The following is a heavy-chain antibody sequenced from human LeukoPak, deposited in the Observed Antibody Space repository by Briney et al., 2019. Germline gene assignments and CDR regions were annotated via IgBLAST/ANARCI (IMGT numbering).Heavy chain of an antibody. CDR2: INGDGTTS. V-gene: IGHV3-74*01. Sequence: PGGSLRLSCSVSGFTFSNFWMDWVRHAPGKGLVWVSTINGDGTTSGGADSVKGRFTISRDNAKNTLYLQMNSLRAEDTAMYYCARNLGFYTFDSWGQGALVTVSS. CDR3: ARNLGFYTFDS. D-gene: IGHD2-15*01. CDR1: GFTFSNFW. J-gene: IGHJ4*02.